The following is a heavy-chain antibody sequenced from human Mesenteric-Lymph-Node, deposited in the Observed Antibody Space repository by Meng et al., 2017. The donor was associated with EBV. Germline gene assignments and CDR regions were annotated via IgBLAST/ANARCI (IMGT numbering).Heavy chain of an antibody. J-gene: IGHJ5*02. V-gene: IGHV1-8*01. D-gene: IGHD1-1*01. Sequence: QVQFVQSGAEVKKPWASVKVSCKTSGYRFTSYGVGWVRQAPGQGLDWMGWMNPNSGNTGYAQKFQGRVTMTRNTSISTAYMELSSLRSEDTAVYYCARVGPLNSNWFDPWGQGTLVTVSS. CDR3: ARVGPLNSNWFDP. CDR1: GYRFTSYG. CDR2: MNPNSGNT.